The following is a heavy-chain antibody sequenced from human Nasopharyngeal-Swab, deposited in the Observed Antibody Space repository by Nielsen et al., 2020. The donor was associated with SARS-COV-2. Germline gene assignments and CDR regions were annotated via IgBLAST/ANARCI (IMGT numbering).Heavy chain of an antibody. Sequence: GGSLRLSCAASGFTFSSYNMNWVRQAPGKGLEWVSSITTSSSYIYYADSVKGRFTIFRDNAKNSLYLQMNSLRAEDTAVYYCAHHYGGNTDHLDYWGQGTLVTVSS. CDR2: ITTSSSYI. CDR3: AHHYGGNTDHLDY. D-gene: IGHD4-23*01. V-gene: IGHV3-21*01. J-gene: IGHJ4*02. CDR1: GFTFSSYN.